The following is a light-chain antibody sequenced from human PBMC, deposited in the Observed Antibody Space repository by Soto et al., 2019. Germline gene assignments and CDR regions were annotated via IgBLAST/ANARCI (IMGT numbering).Light chain of an antibody. CDR1: QSVSSD. V-gene: IGKV3-15*01. CDR3: QQYNDRPPWT. J-gene: IGKJ1*01. Sequence: EIVMTQSPATLSVSPGERATLSCRASQSVSSDLAWYQQKPGQSPRLLIYAASTKATGIPARFSGSGSETEFTLTISSLQSEDFAVYYFQQYNDRPPWTFGQGTKVEIK. CDR2: AAS.